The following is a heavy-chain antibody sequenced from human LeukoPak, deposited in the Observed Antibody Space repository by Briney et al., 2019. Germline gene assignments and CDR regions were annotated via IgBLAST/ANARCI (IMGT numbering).Heavy chain of an antibody. J-gene: IGHJ3*02. Sequence: GGSLRLSCEASGFTFSYYAIHWVRQAPGKGLEWLAVISHDGAKSHFADSVKGRFTISRDNSKDTVYLQLNSPRPDDTAVYYCARSDRLRPTLLAAFDIWGQGTLVAVSS. CDR2: ISHDGAKS. CDR3: ARSDRLRPTLLAAFDI. V-gene: IGHV3-30*01. CDR1: GFTFSYYA. D-gene: IGHD6-6*01.